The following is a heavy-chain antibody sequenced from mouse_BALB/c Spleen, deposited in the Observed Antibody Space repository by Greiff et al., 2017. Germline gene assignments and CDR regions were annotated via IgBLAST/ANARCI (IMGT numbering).Heavy chain of an antibody. J-gene: IGHJ4*01. CDR1: GFTFSSYA. Sequence: EVQGVESGGGLVKPGGSLKLSCAASGFTFSSYAMSWVRQTPEKRLEWVATISSGGSYTYYPDSVKGRFTISRDNAKNTLYLQMSSLRSEDTAMYYCARHGNYYAMDYWGQGTSVTVSS. CDR3: ARHGNYYAMDY. D-gene: IGHD2-1*01. CDR2: ISSGGSYT. V-gene: IGHV5-9-3*01.